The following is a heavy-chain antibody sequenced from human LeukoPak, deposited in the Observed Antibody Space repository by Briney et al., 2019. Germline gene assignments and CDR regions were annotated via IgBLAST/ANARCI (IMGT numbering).Heavy chain of an antibody. Sequence: GASVKVSCKASGGTFSSYAISWVRQAPGQGLEWMGGIIPIFGTANYAQKLQGRVTMTTDTSTSTAYMELRSLRSDDTAVYYCARDLPIITIFGVVIRPLGDYWGQGTLVTVSS. J-gene: IGHJ4*02. CDR2: IIPIFGTA. CDR3: ARDLPIITIFGVVIRPLGDY. V-gene: IGHV1-69*05. CDR1: GGTFSSYA. D-gene: IGHD3-3*01.